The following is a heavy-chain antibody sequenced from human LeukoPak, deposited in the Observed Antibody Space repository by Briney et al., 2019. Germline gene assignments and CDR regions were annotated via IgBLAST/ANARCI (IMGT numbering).Heavy chain of an antibody. CDR2: IYRGGST. CDR1: GFTVISND. J-gene: IGHJ4*02. CDR3: AGTRS. V-gene: IGHV3-66*01. Sequence: GGSLRVSCAASGFTVISNDISWFRQAPGKGLEWVSVIYRGGSTYYADSGKGRFTISRANSKNTMYLKMNSLRAEDTAVYYCAGTRSWGQGTLVTVSS.